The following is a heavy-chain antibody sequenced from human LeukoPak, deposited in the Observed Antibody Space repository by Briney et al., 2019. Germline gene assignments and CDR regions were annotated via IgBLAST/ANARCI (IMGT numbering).Heavy chain of an antibody. J-gene: IGHJ4*02. V-gene: IGHV1-2*02. CDR3: AREMVAGHNSFDY. D-gene: IGHD6-19*01. Sequence: ASVKVSCKASGYTFTSYGISWVRQAPGQGLEWMGWINPNSGGTNYAQKFQGRVTMTRDTSISTAYMELSRLRSDDTAVYYCAREMVAGHNSFDYWGQGTLVTVSS. CDR1: GYTFTSYG. CDR2: INPNSGGT.